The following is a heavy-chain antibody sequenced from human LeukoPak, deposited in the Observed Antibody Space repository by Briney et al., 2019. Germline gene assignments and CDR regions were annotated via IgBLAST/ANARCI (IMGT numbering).Heavy chain of an antibody. Sequence: GGSLRLSCAASGFTFSSYEMNWVRKAPGKGLEWVSYISSSGSTIYYADSVKGRFTISRDNAQNSLFLQMNSLRAEDTAVYYCARDQSWLPDYWGQGTLVTVSS. CDR2: ISSSGSTI. J-gene: IGHJ4*02. CDR1: GFTFSSYE. D-gene: IGHD5-12*01. CDR3: ARDQSWLPDY. V-gene: IGHV3-48*03.